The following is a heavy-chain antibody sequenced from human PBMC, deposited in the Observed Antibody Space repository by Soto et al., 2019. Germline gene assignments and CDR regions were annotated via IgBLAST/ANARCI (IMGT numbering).Heavy chain of an antibody. CDR2: MNPNSGNT. CDR3: AKGTRVVVPDEDAFDI. Sequence: ASVKVSCKASGYTFTSYDINWVRQATGQGLEWMGWMNPNSGNTGYAQKFQGRVTMTRNTSISTAYMELSSLRSEDTAVYYCAKGTRVVVPDEDAFDIWGQGTMVTVSS. V-gene: IGHV1-8*01. D-gene: IGHD2-2*01. CDR1: GYTFTSYD. J-gene: IGHJ3*02.